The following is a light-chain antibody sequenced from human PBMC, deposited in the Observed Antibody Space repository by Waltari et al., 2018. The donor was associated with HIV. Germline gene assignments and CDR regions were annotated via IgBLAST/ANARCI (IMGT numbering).Light chain of an antibody. CDR1: QGISSY. CDR2: AAS. CDR3: QQLNTYPALT. V-gene: IGKV1-9*01. J-gene: IGKJ4*01. Sequence: DIQLTQSPSFLSASVGDRVTITCRASQGISSYLAWYQQKPGKAPKFLIYAASTLQSGVPSRFSGSGSGTEFTLAISSLQPEDFATYYCQQLNTYPALTFAGGTKVEIK.